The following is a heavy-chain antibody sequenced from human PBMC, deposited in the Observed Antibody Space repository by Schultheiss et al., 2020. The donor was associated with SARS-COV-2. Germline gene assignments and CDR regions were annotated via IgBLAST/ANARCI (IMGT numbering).Heavy chain of an antibody. CDR1: GFTFSNAW. CDR2: ISSSSSTI. J-gene: IGHJ6*02. CDR3: ARAPYDILTGYYTAMDV. Sequence: GGSLRLSCAASGFTFSNAWMNWVRQAPGKGLEWVSYISSSSSTIYYADSVKGRFTISRDNSKNTLYLQMNSLRAEDTAVYYCARAPYDILTGYYTAMDVWGQGTTVTVSS. V-gene: IGHV3-48*01. D-gene: IGHD3-9*01.